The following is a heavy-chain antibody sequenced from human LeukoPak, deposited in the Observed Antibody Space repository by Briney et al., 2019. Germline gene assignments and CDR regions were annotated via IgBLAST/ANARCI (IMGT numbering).Heavy chain of an antibody. J-gene: IGHJ4*02. CDR2: IIPGGGST. CDR3: ARDGARTRTAPHFAC. V-gene: IGHV1-46*01. CDR1: GYSFTIYY. Sequence: GASVSVSCKASGYSFTIYYMHWVRPPHQQGIEWKGIIIPGGGSTTYAQRVQGTVTMTRDTSTSTVCMGLTRLRSEYTGVYDCARDGARTRTAPHFACWGKGTLVS. D-gene: IGHD1-14*01.